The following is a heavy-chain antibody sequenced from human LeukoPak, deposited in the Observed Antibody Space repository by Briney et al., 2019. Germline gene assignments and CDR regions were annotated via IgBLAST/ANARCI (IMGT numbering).Heavy chain of an antibody. CDR2: IYYSGNT. D-gene: IGHD6-19*01. CDR3: VRENYSSGWYGIIDY. V-gene: IGHV4-59*01. Sequence: LETLSLTCTVSGGSISSYYWSWIRQPPGKGLEWIGYIYYSGNTNYNPSLKSRVTISVDTSKNQFSLKLSSVTAADTAVYYCVRENYSSGWYGIIDYWGQGTLVTVSS. CDR1: GGSISSYY. J-gene: IGHJ4*02.